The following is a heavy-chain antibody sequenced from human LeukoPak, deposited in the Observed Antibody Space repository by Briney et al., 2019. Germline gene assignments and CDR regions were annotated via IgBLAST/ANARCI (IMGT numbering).Heavy chain of an antibody. CDR3: ARTYYYGSGSYRDAFDI. CDR2: IYYSGST. D-gene: IGHD3-10*01. J-gene: IGHJ3*02. CDR1: GGSISSYY. Sequence: PSETLSLTCTVSGGSISSYYWSWIRQPPGKGLEWIGYIYYSGSTNYNPSLKSRVTISVDTSKNQFSLKLSSVTAADTAVYYCARTYYYGSGSYRDAFDIWGQGTMVTVSS. V-gene: IGHV4-59*08.